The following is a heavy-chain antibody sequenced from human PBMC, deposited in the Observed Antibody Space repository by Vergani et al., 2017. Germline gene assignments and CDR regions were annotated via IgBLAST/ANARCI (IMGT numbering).Heavy chain of an antibody. V-gene: IGHV4-34*01. CDR3: ARDSSSSWSLDYYYGRDV. Sequence: QVQLQQWGAGLLKPSETLSLTCAVYGGSFSGYYWSWIRQPPGKGLEWIGEINHSGSTYYNPSLKSRVTISVDTSKNQFSLKLSSVTAADTAVYYCARDSSSSWSLDYYYGRDVWGQGP. CDR2: INHSGST. D-gene: IGHD6-13*01. CDR1: GGSFSGYY. J-gene: IGHJ6*02.